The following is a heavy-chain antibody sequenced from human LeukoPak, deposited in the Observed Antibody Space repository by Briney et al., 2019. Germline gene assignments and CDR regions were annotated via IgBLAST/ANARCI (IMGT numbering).Heavy chain of an antibody. D-gene: IGHD3-3*01. CDR1: GGSISSGDYY. V-gene: IGHV4-61*08. Sequence: PSETLSLTCTVSGGSISSGDYYWSWIRQPPGKGLEWIGYIYYSGSTNYNPSLKSRVTISVDTSKNQFSLKLSSVTAADTAVYYCARDQGGTYYDFWSGQRTPDAFDIWGQGTMVTVSS. J-gene: IGHJ3*02. CDR2: IYYSGST. CDR3: ARDQGGTYYDFWSGQRTPDAFDI.